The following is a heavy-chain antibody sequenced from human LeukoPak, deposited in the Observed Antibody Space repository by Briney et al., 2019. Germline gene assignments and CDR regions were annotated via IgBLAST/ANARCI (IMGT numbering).Heavy chain of an antibody. V-gene: IGHV3-7*01. D-gene: IGHD6-19*01. CDR3: ARDTRSDWYGLIDY. CDR2: IKQHGSEK. CDR1: GFSFGDYN. J-gene: IGHJ4*02. Sequence: PGGSLRLSCSASGFSFGDYNMIWFRQARGKGLEWVANIKQHGSEKYYVDSVKGRFTISRDNAKNSLYLQMNSLRAEDTAVYYCARDTRSDWYGLIDYWGQGTLVTASS.